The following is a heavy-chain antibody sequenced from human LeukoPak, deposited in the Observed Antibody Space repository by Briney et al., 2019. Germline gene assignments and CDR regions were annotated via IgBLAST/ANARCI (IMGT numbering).Heavy chain of an antibody. V-gene: IGHV3-23*01. CDR2: ISNNGGYA. J-gene: IGHJ4*02. CDR1: GFTFSSSA. CDR3: AKQLGYCSDGSCYFPY. Sequence: GGSLRLSCAASGFTFSSSAMSWVRQAPGKGLEWVSAISNNGGYAYYADSVQGRFTISRDNSKSTLCLQMNSLRAEDTAVYYCAKQLGYCSDGSCYFPYWGQGTLVTVSS. D-gene: IGHD2-15*01.